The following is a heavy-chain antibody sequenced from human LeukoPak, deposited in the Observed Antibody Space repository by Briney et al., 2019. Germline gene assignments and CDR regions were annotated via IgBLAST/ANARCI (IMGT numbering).Heavy chain of an antibody. CDR3: ARAQVVPANYYYYMDV. J-gene: IGHJ6*03. D-gene: IGHD2-2*01. Sequence: SETLSLTCTVSGGSISSYYWSWIRQPPGKGLEWIGYIYYSGSTNYNPSLKSRVTISVDTSKNQFSLQLSSVTAADTAVYYCARAQVVPANYYYYMDVWGKGTTVTVSS. V-gene: IGHV4-59*01. CDR1: GGSISSYY. CDR2: IYYSGST.